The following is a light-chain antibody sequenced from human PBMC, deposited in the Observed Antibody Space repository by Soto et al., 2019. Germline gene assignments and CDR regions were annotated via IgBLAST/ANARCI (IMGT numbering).Light chain of an antibody. CDR3: QQYGSSPRT. CDR2: GAS. V-gene: IGKV3-20*01. J-gene: IGKJ1*01. CDR1: QSVSSSY. Sequence: EIVLVQSPGTLSLSTGERATLSCRASQSVSSSYLAWYQQKPGQAPRLLIYGASSRATGIPDRFSGSGSGTDFTLTISRLEPEDFAVYYCQQYGSSPRTFGQGTKVDI.